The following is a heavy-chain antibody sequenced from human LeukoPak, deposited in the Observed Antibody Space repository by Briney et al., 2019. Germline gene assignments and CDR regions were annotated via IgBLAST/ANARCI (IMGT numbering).Heavy chain of an antibody. D-gene: IGHD3-10*01. CDR3: ARDRDYYYYGMDV. V-gene: IGHV3-33*01. CDR2: IWYDGSNK. J-gene: IGHJ6*02. Sequence: PGGSLRLSCAASGFTFSSYGMHWVRQAPGKGLEWVVVIWYDGSNKYYADSVKGRFTISRDNSKNTLYLQMNSLRAEDTAVYYCARDRDYYYYGMDVWGQGTTVTVSS. CDR1: GFTFSSYG.